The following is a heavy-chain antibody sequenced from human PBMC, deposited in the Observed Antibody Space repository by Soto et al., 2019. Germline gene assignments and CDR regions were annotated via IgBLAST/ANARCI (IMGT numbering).Heavy chain of an antibody. CDR3: ALSGRYCDSSGYYYYYYGMDV. D-gene: IGHD3-22*01. V-gene: IGHV3-23*01. J-gene: IGHJ6*02. CDR2: ISGSGGST. Sequence: PGGSLRLSCAASGFTFSSYAMSWVRQAPGKGLEWVSAISGSGGSTYYADSVKGRFTISRDNSKNTLYLQMNSLRAEDTAVYYCALSGRYCDSSGYYYYYYGMDVWGQGTTVTVSS. CDR1: GFTFSSYA.